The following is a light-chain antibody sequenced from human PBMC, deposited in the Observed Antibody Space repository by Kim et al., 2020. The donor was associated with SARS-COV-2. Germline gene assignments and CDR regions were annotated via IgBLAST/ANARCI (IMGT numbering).Light chain of an antibody. V-gene: IGLV6-57*02. J-gene: IGLJ2*01. CDR2: EDN. CDR3: QSYDSSNVV. CDR1: SGSIASNY. Sequence: GKTVTISCTGSSGSIASNYVQWYQQRPGSAPTTVIYEDNHRPSGVPDRFSGSIDSSSNSASLTISGLKTEDEADYYCQSYDSSNVVFGGGTQLTVL.